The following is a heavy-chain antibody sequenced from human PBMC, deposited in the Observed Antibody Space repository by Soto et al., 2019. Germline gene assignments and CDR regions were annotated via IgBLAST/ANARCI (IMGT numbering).Heavy chain of an antibody. CDR2: IHYTGSI. J-gene: IGHJ6*02. V-gene: IGHV4-30-4*08. CDR1: GGPFGSTGYY. CDR3: AREDDGGDRDYYGLDV. Sequence: SETLSLTCTVSGGPFGSTGYYWAWIRQPPGKGLEWIGYIHYTGSIMYNPSFKSRLTMAVDTTKNQFSLQLTSVTAADTAVYFCAREDDGGDRDYYGLDVWGQGTTVTVSS. D-gene: IGHD2-21*02.